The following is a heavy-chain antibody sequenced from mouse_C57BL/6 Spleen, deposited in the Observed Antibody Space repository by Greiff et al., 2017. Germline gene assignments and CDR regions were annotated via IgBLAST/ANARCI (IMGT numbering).Heavy chain of an antibody. V-gene: IGHV6-3*01. CDR3: TVHNYYGSSYWYFDV. Sequence: EVKLVESGGGLVQPGGSMKLSCVASGFTFSNYWMNWVRQSPEKGLEWVAQIRLKSDNYATHYAESVKGRFTISRDDSKSSVYLQMNNLRAEDTGIYYCTVHNYYGSSYWYFDVWGTGTTVTVSS. J-gene: IGHJ1*03. CDR2: IRLKSDNYAT. CDR1: GFTFSNYW. D-gene: IGHD1-1*01.